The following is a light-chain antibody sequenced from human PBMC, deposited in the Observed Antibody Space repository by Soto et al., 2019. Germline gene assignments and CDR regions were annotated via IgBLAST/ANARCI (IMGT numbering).Light chain of an antibody. V-gene: IGKV3-20*01. CDR2: DAS. CDR3: QQYGSSPLT. J-gene: IGKJ4*01. Sequence: PGERASLSCRASQSISGRYLAWYQQKPGQAPRLLIYDASSRATGIPDRFSGSGSGTDFILTISRLEPEDFAVYYCQQYGSSPLTFVGGTKVEIK. CDR1: QSISGRY.